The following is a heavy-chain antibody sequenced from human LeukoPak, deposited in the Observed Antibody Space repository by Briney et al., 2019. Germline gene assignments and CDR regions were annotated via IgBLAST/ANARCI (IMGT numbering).Heavy chain of an antibody. D-gene: IGHD2-8*01. CDR1: GFSFSKYA. J-gene: IGHJ4*02. CDR3: AKDRIVLTVYAFDS. V-gene: IGHV3-23*01. CDR2: LSGSGATS. Sequence: GGSLRLSCAASGFSFSKYAMSWVRQVPGKGLERVSTLSGSGATSSYADSVQGRFSISRDNSNNTLYLQMNSLRAEDTALYYCAKDRIVLTVYAFDSWGQGTLVTVSS.